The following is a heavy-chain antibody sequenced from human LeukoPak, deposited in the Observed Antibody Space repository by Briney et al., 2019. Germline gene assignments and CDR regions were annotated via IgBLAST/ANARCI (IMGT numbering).Heavy chain of an antibody. V-gene: IGHV1-69*13. CDR3: ARTGGSSGYSCDY. CDR2: IIPIFGTA. Sequence: GASVKVPCKASGGTFSSYAISWVRRAPGQGLEWMGGIIPIFGTANYAQKFQGRVTITADESTSTAYMELSSLRSEDTAVYYCARTGGSSGYSCDYWGQGTLVTVSS. D-gene: IGHD3-22*01. J-gene: IGHJ4*02. CDR1: GGTFSSYA.